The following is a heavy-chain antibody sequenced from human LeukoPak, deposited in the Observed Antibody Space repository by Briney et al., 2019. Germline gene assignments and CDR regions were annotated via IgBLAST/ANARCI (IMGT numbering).Heavy chain of an antibody. J-gene: IGHJ5*02. CDR1: GGTFSSYA. CDR3: ARANGRYYDFWSGPNWFDP. Sequence: SVKVSCKASGGTFSSYAISWVRQAPGQGLEWMGGIIPIFGTANYAQKFQGRVTITTDQSTSKAYMELSSLRSEDTAVYYCARANGRYYDFWSGPNWFDPWGQGTLVTVSS. D-gene: IGHD3-3*01. CDR2: IIPIFGTA. V-gene: IGHV1-69*05.